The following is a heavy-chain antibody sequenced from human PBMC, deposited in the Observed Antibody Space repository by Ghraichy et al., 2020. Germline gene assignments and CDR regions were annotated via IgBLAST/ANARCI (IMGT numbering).Heavy chain of an antibody. CDR1: GGSMSDSY. V-gene: IGHV4-4*07. D-gene: IGHD2-21*01. J-gene: IGHJ5*02. CDR3: ARGPHYSGSEGCFDP. CDR2: ISTTGIT. Sequence: SETLSLTCSVSGGSMSDSYWSWIRQPAGKGLEWIGHISTTGITIYNSSLGSRLTLSVDTSKNQFSLELTSVTAADTAVYYCARGPHYSGSEGCFDPWGQGTLVTVSS.